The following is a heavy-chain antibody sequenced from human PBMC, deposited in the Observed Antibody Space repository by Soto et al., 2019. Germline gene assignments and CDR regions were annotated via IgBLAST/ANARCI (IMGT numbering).Heavy chain of an antibody. CDR1: GGSFSGYY. D-gene: IGHD6-19*01. V-gene: IGHV4-34*01. J-gene: IGHJ5*02. Sequence: PSETLSLTCAVYGGSFSGYYWSWIRQPPGKGLEWIGEINHSGSTNYNPSLKSRVTISVDTSKNQFSLKLSSVTAADTAVYYCARGRHMEQWPVLKGYNWFDPWGQGTLVTVSS. CDR3: ARGRHMEQWPVLKGYNWFDP. CDR2: INHSGST.